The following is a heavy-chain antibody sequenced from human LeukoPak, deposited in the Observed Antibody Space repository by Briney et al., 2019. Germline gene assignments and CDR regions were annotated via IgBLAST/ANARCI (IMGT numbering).Heavy chain of an antibody. CDR1: GGTFSSYA. J-gene: IGHJ4*02. Sequence: ASVKVSCKASGGTFSSYAISWVRQAPGQGLEWMGGIIPIFGTANYAQKFQGRVTITADKSTSTAYMELSSLRSEDTAVYYCASYVWGSYRNDYWGQGTLVTVSS. CDR3: ASYVWGSYRNDY. D-gene: IGHD3-16*02. V-gene: IGHV1-69*06. CDR2: IIPIFGTA.